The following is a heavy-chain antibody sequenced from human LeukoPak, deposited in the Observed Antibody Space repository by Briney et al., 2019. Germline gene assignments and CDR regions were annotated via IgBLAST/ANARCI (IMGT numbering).Heavy chain of an antibody. J-gene: IGHJ6*02. Sequence: GASVKVSCKASGYTFTGYYMHWVRQAPGQGLEWMGWINPNSGGTNYAQKFQGRVTMTRDTSISTAYMELSRLRSDDTAVYYCARGGYAIDRGVYYYYYYGMDVWGQGTTVTVSS. CDR1: GYTFTGYY. D-gene: IGHD3-10*01. CDR3: ARGGYAIDRGVYYYYYYGMDV. V-gene: IGHV1-2*02. CDR2: INPNSGGT.